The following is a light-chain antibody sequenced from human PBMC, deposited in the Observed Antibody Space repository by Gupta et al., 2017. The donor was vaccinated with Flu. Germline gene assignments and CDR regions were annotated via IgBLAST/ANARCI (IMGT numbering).Light chain of an antibody. J-gene: IGKJ5*01. V-gene: IGKV2-30*01. Sequence: DVVMTQSPVSLPVTLGQPASVSCRSSQSLVYNDGNTYFHWFQHCPCQFPRRLIYKVSNRESGVLDRFRRSGSVTDFRRKISRRVAQDVGLYYTRLGKHCGNTVGQWRQMDIK. CDR1: QSLVYNDGNTY. CDR3: RLGKHCGNT. CDR2: KVS.